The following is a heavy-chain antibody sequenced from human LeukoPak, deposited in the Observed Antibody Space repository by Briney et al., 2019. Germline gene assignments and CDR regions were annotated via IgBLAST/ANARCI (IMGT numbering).Heavy chain of an antibody. D-gene: IGHD2-21*01. CDR2: ISGSGGST. CDR3: AKDRHRLWWPLDY. V-gene: IGHV3-23*01. CDR1: GFTFSSSF. J-gene: IGHJ4*02. Sequence: GGSLRLSCAASGFTFSSSFMSWVRQAPGKGLEWVSAISGSGGSTYYADSVKGRFTISRDNSKNTLYLQMNSLRAEDTAVYYCAKDRHRLWWPLDYWGQGTLVTVSS.